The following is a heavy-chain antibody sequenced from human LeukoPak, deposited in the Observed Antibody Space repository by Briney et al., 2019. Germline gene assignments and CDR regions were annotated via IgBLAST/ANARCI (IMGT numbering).Heavy chain of an antibody. J-gene: IGHJ5*02. CDR2: IYATGST. CDR1: GGSISFYY. Sequence: SETLSLTCSVSGGSISFYYWSWIRQPAGKGLEWIGRIYATGSTNYNPSLKSRVTMSVDTSKNQFSLKLSSVTAADTAVYYCAREDNGDYRNWFDPWGQGTLVTVSS. V-gene: IGHV4-4*07. D-gene: IGHD4-17*01. CDR3: AREDNGDYRNWFDP.